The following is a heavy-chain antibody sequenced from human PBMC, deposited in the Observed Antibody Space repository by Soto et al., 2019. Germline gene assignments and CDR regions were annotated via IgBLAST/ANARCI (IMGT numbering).Heavy chain of an antibody. CDR1: GGSISSSNW. V-gene: IGHV4-4*02. CDR3: AGGAAAGSYYYYGMDV. J-gene: IGHJ6*02. CDR2: IYHSGST. Sequence: PSDTLSLTCAVSGGSISSSNWWSWVRQPPGKGLEWIGEIYHSGSTNYNPSLKSRVTISVDKSKNQFSLKLSSVTAADTAVYYCAGGAAAGSYYYYGMDVWGQGTTVTVSS. D-gene: IGHD6-13*01.